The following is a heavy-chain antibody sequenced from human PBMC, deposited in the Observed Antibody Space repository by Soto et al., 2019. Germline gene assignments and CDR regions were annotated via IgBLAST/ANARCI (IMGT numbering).Heavy chain of an antibody. CDR1: GFSVSSNY. CDR3: ARHRHPRGTVGATSPLDP. D-gene: IGHD1-26*01. V-gene: IGHV3-53*01. J-gene: IGHJ5*02. Sequence: PGGSLRLSCEISGFSVSSNYLCWVRQDPGKGLEWVSVHDSGGSTYYADSVQGRLTISRDKSNNTLYLQMRRVRAEDTAVYFCARHRHPRGTVGATSPLDPWGQGTQVTVPS. CDR2: HDSGGST.